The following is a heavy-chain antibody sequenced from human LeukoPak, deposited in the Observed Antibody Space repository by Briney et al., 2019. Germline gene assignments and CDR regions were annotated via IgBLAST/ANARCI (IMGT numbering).Heavy chain of an antibody. CDR3: AELGITMIGGV. V-gene: IGHV3-30*02. CDR1: GLTFSSHG. Sequence: GGSLRLSCAASGLTFSSHGIHWVRQAPGKGLEWGAFIRNDGSIKYYAESIKGRFTISRDNSKNTLYLQMSSLRVDDTAVYYCAELGITMIGGVWGKGTTVAISS. J-gene: IGHJ6*04. CDR2: IRNDGSIK. D-gene: IGHD3-10*02.